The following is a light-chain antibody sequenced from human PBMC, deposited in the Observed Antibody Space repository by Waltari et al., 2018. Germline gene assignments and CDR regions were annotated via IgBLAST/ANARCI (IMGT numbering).Light chain of an antibody. J-gene: IGLJ3*02. Sequence: QSALTQPPSASGSPGQSVTISCTGTSSDVGSYTSVSWFQQHPGKAPKLIIYEVSKLPSGVPDRFSGSKAGNTASRTVSGLQAEDEADYYCSSKGGSNNVVFGGGTKLTVL. V-gene: IGLV2-8*01. CDR1: SSDVGSYTS. CDR3: SSKGGSNNVV. CDR2: EVS.